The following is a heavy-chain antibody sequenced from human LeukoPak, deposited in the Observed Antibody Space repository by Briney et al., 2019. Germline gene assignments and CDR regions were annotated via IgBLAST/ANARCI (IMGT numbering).Heavy chain of an antibody. Sequence: PSETLSLTCTVSGGSISSYYWSWIRQPPGKGLEWIGYIYYSGSTNYNPSLKSRVTISVDTSKNQFSLELSSVTAADTAVYYCASQVVAALPNYYYGMDVWGQGTTVTVSS. CDR2: IYYSGST. CDR1: GGSISSYY. J-gene: IGHJ6*02. D-gene: IGHD2-15*01. V-gene: IGHV4-59*01. CDR3: ASQVVAALPNYYYGMDV.